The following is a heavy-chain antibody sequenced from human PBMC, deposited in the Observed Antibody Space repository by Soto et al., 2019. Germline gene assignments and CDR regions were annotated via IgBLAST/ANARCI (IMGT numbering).Heavy chain of an antibody. J-gene: IGHJ4*02. Sequence: VQLVESGGGLVQPGGSLRLSCAASGFIFSSYGMHWVRQAPGKGLEWVAVISYDGSNKYYADSVKGRFTISRDNSKNTLYLQMNSLRAEDTAVYYCAKIVGAPSRDYWGQGTLVTVSS. V-gene: IGHV3-30*18. CDR2: ISYDGSNK. CDR1: GFIFSSYG. CDR3: AKIVGAPSRDY. D-gene: IGHD1-26*01.